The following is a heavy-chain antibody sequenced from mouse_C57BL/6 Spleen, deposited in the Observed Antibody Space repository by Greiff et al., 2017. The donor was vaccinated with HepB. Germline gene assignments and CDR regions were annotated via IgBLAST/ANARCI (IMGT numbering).Heavy chain of an antibody. CDR1: GYTFTDYE. Sequence: VQLVESGAELVRPGASVTLSCKASGYTFTDYEMHWVKQAPVHGLEWIGAIDPETGGTAYNQKFKGKAILTANKSSSTAYLELRSLTSEGSAVYYCTRFSIYYADYWGQGTTLTVSS. CDR2: IDPETGGT. J-gene: IGHJ2*01. CDR3: TRFSIYYADY. D-gene: IGHD2-1*01. V-gene: IGHV1-15*01.